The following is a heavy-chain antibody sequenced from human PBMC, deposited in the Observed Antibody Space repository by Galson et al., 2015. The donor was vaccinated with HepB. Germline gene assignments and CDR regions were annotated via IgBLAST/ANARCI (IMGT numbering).Heavy chain of an antibody. V-gene: IGHV5-51*07. Sequence: QSGAEVKKPGESLKISCKGSGYSFTSYWIGWVHQMPGKGLEWMGIIYPGDSDTRYSPSFQGQVTISADKSISTAYLQWSSLKASDTAMYYCARQRYSYGPTPAFDIWGQGTMVTVSS. D-gene: IGHD5-18*01. CDR2: IYPGDSDT. J-gene: IGHJ3*02. CDR1: GYSFTSYW. CDR3: ARQRYSYGPTPAFDI.